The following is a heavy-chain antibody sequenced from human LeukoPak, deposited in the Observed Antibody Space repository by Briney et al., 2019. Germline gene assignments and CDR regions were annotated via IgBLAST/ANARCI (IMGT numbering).Heavy chain of an antibody. CDR2: IYHSGST. J-gene: IGHJ4*02. Sequence: PSQTLSLTCTVSGGSISSGGYYWSWIRQPPGKGLEWIGYIYHSGSTYYNPSLKSRVTISVDRSKNQFSLKLSSVTAADTAVYYCARDSTHNLTGDSPIDYWGQGTLVTVSS. V-gene: IGHV4-30-2*01. D-gene: IGHD7-27*01. CDR1: GGSISSGGYY. CDR3: ARDSTHNLTGDSPIDY.